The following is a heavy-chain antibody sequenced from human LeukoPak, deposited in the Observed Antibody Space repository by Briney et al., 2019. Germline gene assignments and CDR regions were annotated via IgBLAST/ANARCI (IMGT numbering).Heavy chain of an antibody. D-gene: IGHD3-10*01. Sequence: GGSLRLSCAASGFTFSSYWMSWVRQVPGRGLEWVANIKRDGSETYYVDSVKGRFTISRDNAKNSLYLQMNSLRAEDTAVYYCAKDVGFDPYYYYYMDVWGKGTTVTVSS. CDR1: GFTFSSYW. CDR2: IKRDGSET. V-gene: IGHV3-7*04. CDR3: AKDVGFDPYYYYYMDV. J-gene: IGHJ6*03.